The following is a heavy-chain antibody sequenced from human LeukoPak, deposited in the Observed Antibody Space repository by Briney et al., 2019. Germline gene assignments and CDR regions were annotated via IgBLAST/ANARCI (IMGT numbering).Heavy chain of an antibody. D-gene: IGHD3-3*01. CDR3: ARGGTVLRFLEWLSRCWFDP. CDR1: GGSFSGYY. J-gene: IGHJ5*02. Sequence: SETLPLTCAVYGGSFSGYYWSWIRQPPGKGLEWIGEINHSGSTNYNPSLKSRVTISVDTSKNQFSLKLSSVTAADTAVYYCARGGTVLRFLEWLSRCWFDPWGQGTLVAVSS. V-gene: IGHV4-34*01. CDR2: INHSGST.